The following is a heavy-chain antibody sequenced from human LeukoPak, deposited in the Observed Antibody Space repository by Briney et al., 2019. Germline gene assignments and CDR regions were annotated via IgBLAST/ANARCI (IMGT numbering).Heavy chain of an antibody. Sequence: PGGSLRLSCAASGFTFTSYAMSWVRQAPGKGLEWVANIKQDGSENYYVDSVKGRFTISRDNAKNSLYLQMNSLRAEDTAVYYCATHDYGDYGPFFDYWGQGTLVTVSS. CDR2: IKQDGSEN. V-gene: IGHV3-7*01. D-gene: IGHD4-17*01. CDR1: GFTFTSYA. J-gene: IGHJ4*02. CDR3: ATHDYGDYGPFFDY.